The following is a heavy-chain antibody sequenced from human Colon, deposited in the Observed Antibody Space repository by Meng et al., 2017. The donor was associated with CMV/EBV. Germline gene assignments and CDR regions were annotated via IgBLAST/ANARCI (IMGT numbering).Heavy chain of an antibody. J-gene: IGHJ4*02. CDR2: INTGNGKT. V-gene: IGHV1-3*04. Sequence: SGYTSTSYGIHWVRQAPGQRLEWMRWINTGNGKTKSSERFQGRVTITEDTSASTVYMELSSLTSEDTAVYYCARGWDSGSYFDYWGQGSLVTVSS. CDR1: GYTSTSYG. D-gene: IGHD1-26*01. CDR3: ARGWDSGSYFDY.